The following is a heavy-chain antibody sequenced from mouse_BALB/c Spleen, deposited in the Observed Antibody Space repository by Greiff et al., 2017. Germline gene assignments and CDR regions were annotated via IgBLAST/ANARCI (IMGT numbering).Heavy chain of an antibody. Sequence: QVQLQQPGAELVMPGASVKMSCKASGYTFTDYWMHWVKQRPGQGLEWIGAIDTSDSYTSYNQKFKGKATLTVDESSSTAYMQLSSLTSEDSAVYFCARGITTVVATDYFDYWGQGTTLTVSS. D-gene: IGHD1-1*01. V-gene: IGHV1-69*01. J-gene: IGHJ2*01. CDR3: ARGITTVVATDYFDY. CDR2: IDTSDSYT. CDR1: GYTFTDYW.